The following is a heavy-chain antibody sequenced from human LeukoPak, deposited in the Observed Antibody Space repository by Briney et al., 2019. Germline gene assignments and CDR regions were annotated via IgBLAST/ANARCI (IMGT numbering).Heavy chain of an antibody. CDR1: GFTFDDYG. J-gene: IGHJ4*02. CDR2: INWNGGST. CDR3: ARVYGSGWYGYFDY. Sequence: GGSLRLSCAASGFTFDDYGMSWVRQAPGKGLEWVPGINWNGGSTGYADSVKGRFTISRDNAKNSLYLQMNSLRAEDTALYYCARVYGSGWYGYFDYWGQGTLVTVSS. V-gene: IGHV3-20*04. D-gene: IGHD6-19*01.